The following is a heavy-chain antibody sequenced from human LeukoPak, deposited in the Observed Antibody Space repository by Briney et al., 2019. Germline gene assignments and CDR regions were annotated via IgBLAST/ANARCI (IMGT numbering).Heavy chain of an antibody. CDR3: ARESEQGPFYYYGMDC. CDR2: IYTSGST. CDR1: GGSISSGSYY. Sequence: SETLSLTCTVSGGSISSGSYYWSWIRQPAGKGLEWIGRIYTSGSTNYNPSLKSRVTISVDTSKNQFSLRLSSVTAADTAVYYCARESEQGPFYYYGMDCWGQGA. D-gene: IGHD6-19*01. V-gene: IGHV4-61*02. J-gene: IGHJ6*01.